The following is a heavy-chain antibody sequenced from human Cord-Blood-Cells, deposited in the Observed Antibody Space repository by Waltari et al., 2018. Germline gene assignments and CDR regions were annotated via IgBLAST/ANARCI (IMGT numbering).Heavy chain of an antibody. J-gene: IGHJ4*02. CDR3: ARASGIAARLLCY. CDR2: INDSGST. D-gene: IGHD6-6*01. CDR1: GGSFSGYY. V-gene: IGHV4-34*01. Sequence: QVQLQQWGAGLLRPSETLSLTCAVYGGSFSGYYWSWIRQPPGKGLEWIGEINDSGSTNYNPPLKSRVTISVDTSKNQFSLKRSSVTAADTAVYYCARASGIAARLLCYWGQGTLVTVSS.